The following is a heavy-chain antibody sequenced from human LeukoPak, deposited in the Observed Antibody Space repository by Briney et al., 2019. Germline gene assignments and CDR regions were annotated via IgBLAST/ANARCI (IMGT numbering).Heavy chain of an antibody. Sequence: GESLKIFCRCSGYSFTNYVIGWVRQMPGKGLEWMGIIYPGDSDTRYSPSFQGQVTISADKSITTAYLQWSSLKASDTAMYYCARRVGSYPSCQLWRRGTLVTVSS. D-gene: IGHD1-1*01. CDR2: IYPGDSDT. J-gene: IGHJ4*02. CDR3: ARRVGSYPSCQL. V-gene: IGHV5-51*01. CDR1: GYSFTNYV.